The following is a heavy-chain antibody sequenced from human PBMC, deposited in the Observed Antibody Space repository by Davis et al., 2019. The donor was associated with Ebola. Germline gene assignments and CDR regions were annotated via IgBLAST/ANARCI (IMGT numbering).Heavy chain of an antibody. Sequence: AASVKVSCKASGYTFTNYGITWVRQAPGQGLEWMGWINPHNGNTNYAQNVQGRVIMTSDTATTTAYMEVGSLRSDDTAVYYCASSTVPTGWFDPWGQGTLVTVSS. CDR1: GYTFTNYG. CDR2: INPHNGNT. J-gene: IGHJ5*02. V-gene: IGHV1-18*04. D-gene: IGHD4-11*01. CDR3: ASSTVPTGWFDP.